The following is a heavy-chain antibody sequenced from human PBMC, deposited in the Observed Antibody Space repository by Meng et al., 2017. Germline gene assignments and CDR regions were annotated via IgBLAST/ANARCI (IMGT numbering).Heavy chain of an antibody. CDR2: ISAYQGNT. V-gene: IGHV1-18*01. CDR3: ARVSHTYYYDSSGYYPSDY. CDR1: GATVTRYG. J-gene: IGHJ4*02. D-gene: IGHD3-22*01. Sequence: NPGASANVSCKASGATVTRYGLSWVRQAPGPGLEWMGWISAYQGNTNYTQKLQGRVTMTTDTSTSTAYMELRSLRSDDTAVYYCARVSHTYYYDSSGYYPSDYWGQGALVTVSS.